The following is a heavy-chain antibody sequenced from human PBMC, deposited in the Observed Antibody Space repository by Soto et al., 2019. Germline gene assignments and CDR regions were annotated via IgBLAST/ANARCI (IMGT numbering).Heavy chain of an antibody. CDR2: ISYDGSNK. Sequence: VQLVESGGGVVQPGRSLRLSCAASGFTFSSYGMHWVRQAPGKGLEWVAVISYDGSNKYYADSVKGRFTISRDNSKNTLYLQMNSLRAEDTAVYYCAKRFFGYSSGWDAFDIWGQGTMVTVSS. CDR3: AKRFFGYSSGWDAFDI. V-gene: IGHV3-30*18. J-gene: IGHJ3*02. CDR1: GFTFSSYG. D-gene: IGHD6-19*01.